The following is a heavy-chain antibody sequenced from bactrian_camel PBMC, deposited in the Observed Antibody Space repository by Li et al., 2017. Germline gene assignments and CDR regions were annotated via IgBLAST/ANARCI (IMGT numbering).Heavy chain of an antibody. D-gene: IGHD3*01. V-gene: IGHV3S54*01. J-gene: IGHJ4*01. CDR2: IWPDVGRT. Sequence: VQLVESGGDSAQAGGSLTLSCIGSGDTFLNSCMAWFRQAPGKEREAVANIWPDVGRTNYADSVRGRFTISTDNAKNTLYLQMNSLKSEDTAMYYCAADRAGVACRSTRGDNYWGQGTQVTVS. CDR1: GDTFLNSC. CDR3: AADRAGVACRSTRGDNY.